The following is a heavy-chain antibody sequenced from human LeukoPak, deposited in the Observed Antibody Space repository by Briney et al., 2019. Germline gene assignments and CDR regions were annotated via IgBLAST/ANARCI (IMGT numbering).Heavy chain of an antibody. D-gene: IGHD1-26*01. Sequence: GGSLRLSCAASGFTFSSYAMYWVRQAPGKGLEWVAVISYDGSDKFYADSVKGRFTISRDNAKNSLYLQMNSLRAEDTAVYYCARDGAGGSYYVDTGDYWGQGTLVTVSS. CDR3: ARDGAGGSYYVDTGDY. J-gene: IGHJ4*02. V-gene: IGHV3-30*04. CDR2: ISYDGSDK. CDR1: GFTFSSYA.